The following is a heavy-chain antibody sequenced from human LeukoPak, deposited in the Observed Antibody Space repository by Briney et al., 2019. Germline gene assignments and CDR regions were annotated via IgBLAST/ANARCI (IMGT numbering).Heavy chain of an antibody. CDR3: ARDGLYSYDPSGIDY. D-gene: IGHD5-18*01. CDR1: GGSISSSSYY. Sequence: SETLSLTCTVSGGSISSSSYYWGWIRQPPGKGLEWIGSIYYSGSTYYNPSLKSRVTISVDTSKNQFSLKLSSVTAADTAVYYCARDGLYSYDPSGIDYWGQGTLVTVSS. J-gene: IGHJ4*02. V-gene: IGHV4-39*07. CDR2: IYYSGST.